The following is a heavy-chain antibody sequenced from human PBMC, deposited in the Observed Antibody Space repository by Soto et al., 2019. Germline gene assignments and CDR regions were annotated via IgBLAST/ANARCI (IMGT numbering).Heavy chain of an antibody. CDR1: GFTFSDHA. CDR3: AIDLWWYTH. CDR2: ISGGGSGA. V-gene: IGHV3-23*01. J-gene: IGHJ4*02. Sequence: EVQLLETGGGLVQPGGSLRLSCTAAGFTFSDHAMTWVRQAPGKGQEWLSGISGGGSGAYYADSVKGRFTVSRANSNNTLFLQLDSRRVEDTAVYYCAIDLWWYTHWGQGTLVTVSS. D-gene: IGHD2-15*01.